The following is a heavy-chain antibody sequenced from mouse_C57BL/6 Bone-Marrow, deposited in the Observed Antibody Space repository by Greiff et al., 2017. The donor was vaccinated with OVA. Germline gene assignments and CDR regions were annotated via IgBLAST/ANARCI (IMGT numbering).Heavy chain of an antibody. J-gene: IGHJ4*01. CDR3: ARGFVYYAMDY. Sequence: VQLQQPGAELVKPGASVKLSCKASGYTFTSYWMQWVKQRPGQGLEWIGEIDPSDSYTNYNQKFKGKATLTVDTSSSTAYMQLSSLTSEDSAVYYCARGFVYYAMDYWGQGTSVTVSS. V-gene: IGHV1-50*01. CDR2: IDPSDSYT. CDR1: GYTFTSYW.